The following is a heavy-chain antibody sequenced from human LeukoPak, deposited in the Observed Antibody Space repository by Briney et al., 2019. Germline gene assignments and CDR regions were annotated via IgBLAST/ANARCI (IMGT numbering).Heavy chain of an antibody. CDR1: GLTFSSYS. CDR3: ARDSSSWYSENYNWFDP. CDR2: ISSSSSTI. Sequence: GGSLRLSCAASGLTFSSYSMNWVRQAPGKGLEWVSYISSSSSTIYYADSVKGRFTISGDNAKNSLYLQMNSLRAEDTAVYYCARDSSSWYSENYNWFDPWGQGTLVTVSS. D-gene: IGHD6-13*01. V-gene: IGHV3-48*01. J-gene: IGHJ5*02.